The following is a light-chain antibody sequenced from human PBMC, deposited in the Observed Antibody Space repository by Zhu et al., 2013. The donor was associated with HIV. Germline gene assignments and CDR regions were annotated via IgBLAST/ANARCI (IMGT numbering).Light chain of an antibody. CDR1: QSVSSSY. CDR2: GAY. Sequence: DIVLTQSPGTLSLSPGQRATLSCRASQSVSSSYLAWYQQKPGQAPRLLIYGAYARAAGIPARFSGSGSVRDFTLTITGLEPEDFAVYYCQQYGSSPLTFGG. CDR3: QQYGSSPLT. J-gene: IGKJ4*01. V-gene: IGKV3-20*01.